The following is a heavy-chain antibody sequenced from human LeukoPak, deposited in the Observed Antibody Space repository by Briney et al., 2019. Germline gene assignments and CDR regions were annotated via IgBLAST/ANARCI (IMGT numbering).Heavy chain of an antibody. CDR1: GYTFTSYY. CDR3: ARRYYDTSGGLGY. Sequence: ASAKVSCKASGYTFTSYYMHWVRQAPGQGLEWMGIINPIGGSTSYAQKFQGRVTMTRDMSTSTVYMELSSLRSEDTAVYYCARRYYDTSGGLGYWGQGTLVTVSS. D-gene: IGHD3-22*01. J-gene: IGHJ4*02. CDR2: INPIGGST. V-gene: IGHV1-46*01.